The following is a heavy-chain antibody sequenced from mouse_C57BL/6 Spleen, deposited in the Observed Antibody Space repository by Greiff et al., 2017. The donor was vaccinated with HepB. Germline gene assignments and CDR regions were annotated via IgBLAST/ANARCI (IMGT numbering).Heavy chain of an antibody. CDR1: GYTFTSYW. CDR3: ARRATVVARYFDV. J-gene: IGHJ1*03. V-gene: IGHV1-69*01. Sequence: QVQLQQPGAELVMPGASVKLSCKASGYTFTSYWMHWVKQRPGQGLEWIGDIDPANSYTNYNQKFKGKSTLTVDKSSSTAYMQLSSLTSEDSAVYYCARRATVVARYFDVWGTGTTVTVSS. CDR2: IDPANSYT. D-gene: IGHD1-1*01.